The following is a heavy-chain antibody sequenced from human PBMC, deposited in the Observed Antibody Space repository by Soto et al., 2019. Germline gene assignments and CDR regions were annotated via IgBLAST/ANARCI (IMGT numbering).Heavy chain of an antibody. CDR1: AYTFTNYG. CDR2: ISGYNGQT. Sequence: QVQLVQSGLEVKKPGASVKVSCKASAYTFTNYGIIWVRQAPGQGLEWMGWISGYNGQTNYAQSFRGRVTFTTNTXTXTXXMVLTSPRSYHTDMYYCARDVSKTVTIEALTSMAAWGQGTTIT. V-gene: IGHV1-18*01. J-gene: IGHJ6*02. D-gene: IGHD3-9*01. CDR3: ARDVSKTVTIEALTSMAA.